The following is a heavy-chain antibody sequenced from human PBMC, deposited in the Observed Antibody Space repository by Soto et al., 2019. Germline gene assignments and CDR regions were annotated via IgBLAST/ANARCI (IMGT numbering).Heavy chain of an antibody. CDR1: GFTFSSYG. J-gene: IGHJ4*02. Sequence: VQLVESGGGVVQPGRSLRLSCAASGFTFSSYGMHWVRQAPGKGLEWVAVIWYDGSNKYYADSVKGRFTISRDNSKNTLYLQMNSLRAEDTAVYYCAREVYYDSSGYGLLDYWGQGTLVTVSS. CDR2: IWYDGSNK. CDR3: AREVYYDSSGYGLLDY. V-gene: IGHV3-33*01. D-gene: IGHD3-22*01.